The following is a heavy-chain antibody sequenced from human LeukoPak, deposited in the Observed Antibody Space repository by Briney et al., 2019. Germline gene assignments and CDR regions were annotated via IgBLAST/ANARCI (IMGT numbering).Heavy chain of an antibody. J-gene: IGHJ4*02. CDR3: ARHGGSVSFDY. V-gene: IGHV4-59*08. D-gene: IGHD3-10*01. CDR1: GGSISGFY. Sequence: SETLSLTCTVSGGSISGFYWSWVRQPPGKGLEWIGYSYYTGNTPPLPSLMSRVTISVDTSNNQFSLRLGSVTAADTAVYYCARHGGSVSFDYWGQGTLVTVSS. CDR2: SYYTGNT.